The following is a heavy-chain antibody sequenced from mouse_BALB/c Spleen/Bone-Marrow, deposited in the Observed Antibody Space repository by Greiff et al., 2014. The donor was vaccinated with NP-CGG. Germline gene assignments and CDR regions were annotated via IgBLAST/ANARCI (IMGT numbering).Heavy chain of an antibody. Sequence: SGAELVRPGALVKLSCKASGFNIKDYYMHWVKQRPEQGLEWIGWIDPENGNTIYDPKFQGKASITADTSSNTAYLQLSSLTSEDTAVYYCALPYYGNLSWFAYWGQGTLVTVSA. CDR1: GFNIKDYY. J-gene: IGHJ3*01. CDR2: IDPENGNT. D-gene: IGHD2-10*01. CDR3: ALPYYGNLSWFAY. V-gene: IGHV14-1*02.